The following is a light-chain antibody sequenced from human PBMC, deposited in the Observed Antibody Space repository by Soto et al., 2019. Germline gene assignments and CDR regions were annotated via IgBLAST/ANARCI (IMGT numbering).Light chain of an antibody. V-gene: IGKV3-20*01. CDR1: QSVSSSY. CDR3: QHYRTS. Sequence: EIVLTQSPGTLSLSPGERATLSCRASQSVSSSYLAWYQQKPGQAPRQLISGASSRATGIPDRFSGSGSGTDFTLTITRLEPEDFAVYYCQHYRTSFGGGRGWRSN. CDR2: GAS. J-gene: IGKJ4*01.